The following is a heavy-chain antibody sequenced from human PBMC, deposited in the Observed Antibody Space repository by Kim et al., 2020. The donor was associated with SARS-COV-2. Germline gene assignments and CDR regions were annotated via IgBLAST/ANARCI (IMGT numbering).Heavy chain of an antibody. CDR2: MSPADSDV. V-gene: IGHV5-51*01. D-gene: IGHD3-16*01. CDR1: GYGSAKYW. CDR3: AVPGSIWGWGSFDF. J-gene: IGHJ4*02. Sequence: GESLKISCKLSGYGSAKYWIGWVRQMPGKGLEWMGIMSPADSDVRYSPSFQGQVTISADKSISTAYLQWSSLKASYTAIYYCAVPGSIWGWGSFDFWGQG.